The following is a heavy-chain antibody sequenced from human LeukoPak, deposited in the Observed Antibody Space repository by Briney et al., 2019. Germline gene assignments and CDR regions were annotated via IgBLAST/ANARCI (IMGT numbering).Heavy chain of an antibody. CDR1: GGSFSGYY. J-gene: IGHJ5*02. CDR3: AREWGYCSGGSCYSWFDP. V-gene: IGHV4-34*01. CDR2: INHSGST. D-gene: IGHD2-15*01. Sequence: SETLSLTCAVYGGSFSGYYWSWIRQPPGKGLEWIGEINHSGSTNYNPSLKSRVTISVDTSKNQFSLKLSSVTAADTAVYYCAREWGYCSGGSCYSWFDPRGQGTLVTVSS.